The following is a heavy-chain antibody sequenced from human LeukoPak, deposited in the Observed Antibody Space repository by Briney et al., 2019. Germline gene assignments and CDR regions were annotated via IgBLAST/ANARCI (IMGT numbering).Heavy chain of an antibody. J-gene: IGHJ3*02. D-gene: IGHD5-24*01. V-gene: IGHV4-59*01. CDR1: GDSISSYY. CDR2: IYYSGST. CDR3: ARGLLDGYTHPAAFDI. Sequence: SETLSLTCTVSGDSISSYYWSWIPQPPGKGLELIGCIYYSGSTNYNPSLKSRVTISVDTSKNQSYLDLSSVTAADTAVYYCARGLLDGYTHPAAFDIWGQGTMVTVSS.